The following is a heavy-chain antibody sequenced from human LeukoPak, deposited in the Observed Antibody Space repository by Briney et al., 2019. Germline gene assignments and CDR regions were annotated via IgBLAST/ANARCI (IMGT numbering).Heavy chain of an antibody. Sequence: PSQTLSLTCTVSGGSISSGGYYWSWIRQHPGKGLEWIGYINYSGSTYYNPSLKSRVTISVDTSKNQFSLKLSSVTAADTAVYYCARRAVVVPAAISCWGQGTLVTVSS. CDR3: ARRAVVVPAAISC. CDR1: GGSISSGGYY. V-gene: IGHV4-31*03. CDR2: INYSGST. D-gene: IGHD2-2*01. J-gene: IGHJ4*02.